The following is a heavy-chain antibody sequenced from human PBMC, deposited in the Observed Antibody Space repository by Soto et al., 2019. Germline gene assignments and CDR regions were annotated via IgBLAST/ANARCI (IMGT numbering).Heavy chain of an antibody. CDR2: IYSGGST. V-gene: IGHV3-53*01. J-gene: IGHJ4*01. D-gene: IGHD3-16*02. CDR3: TTDLFRGVMFSLGEVIDYPPFDY. CDR1: GFTVISNY. Sequence: GGSLRLSSAASGFTVISNYMSWVLQAPWKGLEWVSVIYSGGSTYYADSVKGRSTISRDNSKNTLYLQMNSLRTEDTAVYYCTTDLFRGVMFSLGEVIDYPPFDYWGQGTLVIGSS.